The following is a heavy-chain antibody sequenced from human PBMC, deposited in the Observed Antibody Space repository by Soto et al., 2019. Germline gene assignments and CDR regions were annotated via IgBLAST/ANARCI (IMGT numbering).Heavy chain of an antibody. Sequence: LGESLKISCKASGYNFISYWVAWVRQVPGKGLEWMGIIYPGDSDATYSPSFEGQVTFSVDKSITTAYLQWISLKASDTAVYYCARQAYYGSGAYYSDYWGQGTQVTVSP. CDR2: IYPGDSDA. V-gene: IGHV5-51*01. J-gene: IGHJ4*02. D-gene: IGHD3-10*01. CDR3: ARQAYYGSGAYYSDY. CDR1: GYNFISYW.